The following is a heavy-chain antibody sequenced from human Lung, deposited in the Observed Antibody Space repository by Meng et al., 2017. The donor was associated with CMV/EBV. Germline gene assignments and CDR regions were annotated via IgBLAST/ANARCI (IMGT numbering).Heavy chain of an antibody. CDR2: ISTRSDGI. Sequence: ASXXVSCKASGYTFTKYGISWVRQAPGQGLEWMAWISTRSDGIKYAQNFQDRVTLTTDTSTRTAYMELGGLRSDDTAMYYCARGVDWSLDYWGQGTLVTVSS. V-gene: IGHV1-18*01. J-gene: IGHJ4*02. CDR3: ARGVDWSLDY. CDR1: GYTFTKYG. D-gene: IGHD3-9*01.